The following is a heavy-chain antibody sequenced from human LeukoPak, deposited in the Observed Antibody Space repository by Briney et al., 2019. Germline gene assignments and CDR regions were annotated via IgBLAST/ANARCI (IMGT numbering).Heavy chain of an antibody. CDR2: ISSSGSTI. CDR1: GFTFSDYY. J-gene: IGHJ2*01. D-gene: IGHD2-21*02. CDR3: ARLEAYCGGDCYAFDL. V-gene: IGHV3-11*01. Sequence: GGSLRLSCAASGFTFSDYYMCWIRQTPGKGLEWVSYISSSGSTIYYADSVKGRFTISRDNAKNSLYLQMNSLRAEDTAVYYCARLEAYCGGDCYAFDLWGRGTLVTVSS.